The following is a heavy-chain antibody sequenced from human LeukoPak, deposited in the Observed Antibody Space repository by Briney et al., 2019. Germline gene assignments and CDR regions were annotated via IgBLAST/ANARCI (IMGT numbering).Heavy chain of an antibody. V-gene: IGHV3-23*01. CDR2: ISGSGGTT. Sequence: GGSLRLSCAASGFTFSNYGMSWVRQDPGKGREWVSAISGSGGTTYYADSVKGRFTISRDNSMNTLYLQMNSLRAEDTAVYSCAKDRLGALLYFDSWGQGTLVTVSS. CDR3: AKDRLGALLYFDS. CDR1: GFTFSNYG. J-gene: IGHJ4*02. D-gene: IGHD1-26*01.